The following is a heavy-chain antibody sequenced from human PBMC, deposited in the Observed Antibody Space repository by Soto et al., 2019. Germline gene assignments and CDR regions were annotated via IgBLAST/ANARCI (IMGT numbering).Heavy chain of an antibody. D-gene: IGHD3-10*01. CDR3: AMAVTWGLDV. Sequence: EVQLVESGGGLVQPGGSLRLSCAASGFTFSLYSMSWVHQAPGKGLEWVSYISRSSTGIHYADSVKGRFTISRDDATNSMHLQINSLRDWYTAVYYCAMAVTWGLDVWGQGTTVSISS. CDR1: GFTFSLYS. J-gene: IGHJ6*02. CDR2: ISRSSTGI. V-gene: IGHV3-48*02.